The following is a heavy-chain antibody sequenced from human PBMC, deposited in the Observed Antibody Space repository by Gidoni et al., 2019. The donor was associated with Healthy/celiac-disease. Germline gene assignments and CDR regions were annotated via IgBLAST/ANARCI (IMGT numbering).Heavy chain of an antibody. CDR2: IYYSWST. V-gene: IGHV4-31*03. D-gene: IGHD7-27*01. J-gene: IGHJ4*02. CDR1: VGSTGSGGYY. Sequence: HLQKPGQGLSRPPQTRPPPCTLLVGSTGSGGYYWSWIRQHPGKGLEWIGYIYYSWSTYYNPSLKSRVTISVDTSKNQFSLKLSSVTAADTAVYYCARENELGMYYFDYWGQGTLVTVSS. CDR3: ARENELGMYYFDY.